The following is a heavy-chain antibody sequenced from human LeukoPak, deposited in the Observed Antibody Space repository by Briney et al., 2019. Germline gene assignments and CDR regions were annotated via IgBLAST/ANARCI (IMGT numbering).Heavy chain of an antibody. J-gene: IGHJ5*02. CDR1: GYSISSGYY. Sequence: PSETLSLTCAVSGYSISSGYYWGWTRQPPGKGLVWIGIIYHSGSTYYNPSLKSRVPISVDTSKNQFSLKLSSVTAADAAVYYCARVMGGAWFDPWGQGTMVTVSS. V-gene: IGHV4-38-2*01. CDR3: ARVMGGAWFDP. CDR2: IYHSGST. D-gene: IGHD2-8*01.